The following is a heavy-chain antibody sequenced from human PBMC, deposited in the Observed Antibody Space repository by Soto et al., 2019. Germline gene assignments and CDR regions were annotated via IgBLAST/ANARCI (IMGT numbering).Heavy chain of an antibody. V-gene: IGHV4-31*03. J-gene: IGHJ5*02. CDR1: GGSISSGGYF. D-gene: IGHD6-6*01. CDR2: IYYSGST. CDR3: ARAAHYSSPFRWFDP. Sequence: QVQLQESGPGLVKPSQTLSLTCTVSGGSISSGGYFWSWIRQHLGKGLEWIGYIYYSGSTYYNPSIKSRVTISVDTSKNQFSLKLSSVTAADTAVYYCARAAHYSSPFRWFDPWGQGTLVTVSS.